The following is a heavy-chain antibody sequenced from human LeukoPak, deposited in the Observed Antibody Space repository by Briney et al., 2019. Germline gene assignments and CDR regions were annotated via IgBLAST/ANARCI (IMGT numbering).Heavy chain of an antibody. CDR3: ASLYGDYRGWFDP. V-gene: IGHV1-69*13. Sequence: ASVKVSCKASGGTFSSYAISWVRQAPGQGLEWMGGIIPIFGTANYAQKFQGRVTITADESTSTAYMELSSLRSEDTAVYYRASLYGDYRGWFDPWGQGTLVTVSS. J-gene: IGHJ5*02. CDR1: GGTFSSYA. CDR2: IIPIFGTA. D-gene: IGHD4-17*01.